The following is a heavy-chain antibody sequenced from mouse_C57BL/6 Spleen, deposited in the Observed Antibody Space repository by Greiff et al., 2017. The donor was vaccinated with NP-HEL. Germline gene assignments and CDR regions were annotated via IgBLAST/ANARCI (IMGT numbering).Heavy chain of an antibody. D-gene: IGHD4-1*02. CDR3: ERQLSPCYYAMDY. Sequence: QVQLQQPGAELVRPGSSVKLSCKASGYTFTSYWMHWVKQRPIQGLEWIGNIDTSDSETHYNQKFKGKATLTVEKSSSTAYMQLSSLTSVDSEVYYCERQLSPCYYAMDYWGQGTSVTVSS. CDR2: IDTSDSET. J-gene: IGHJ4*01. CDR1: GYTFTSYW. V-gene: IGHV1-52*01.